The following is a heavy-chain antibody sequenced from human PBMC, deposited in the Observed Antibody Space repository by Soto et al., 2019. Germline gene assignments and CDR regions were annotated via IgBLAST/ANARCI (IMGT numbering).Heavy chain of an antibody. V-gene: IGHV3-33*01. D-gene: IGHD2-21*01. Sequence: PGGSLRLSCTASGFTFSSNGMHGVPKSPGKGLEGVAVIWYDGNNKYYADSVKGRFTISRDNSNNTLYVQMTSLRAEDTAGYYCARGLHSFFDYWGQGTLVTVSS. CDR3: ARGLHSFFDY. CDR2: IWYDGNNK. CDR1: GFTFSSNG. J-gene: IGHJ4*02.